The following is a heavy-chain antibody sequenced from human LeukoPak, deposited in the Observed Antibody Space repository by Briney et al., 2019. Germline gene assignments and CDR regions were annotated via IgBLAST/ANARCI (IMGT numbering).Heavy chain of an antibody. J-gene: IGHJ4*02. CDR2: IYYSGST. CDR1: GGSISSGDYY. V-gene: IGHV4-30-4*08. D-gene: IGHD1-7*01. CDR3: ARELKVGNTGYYFDY. Sequence: SETLSLTCTVSGGSISSGDYYWSWIRQPPGKGLEWIGYIYYSGSTYYNPSLKSRVTISVDTSKNQFSLKLSSVTAADTAVYYCARELKVGNTGYYFDYWGQGTLVTVSP.